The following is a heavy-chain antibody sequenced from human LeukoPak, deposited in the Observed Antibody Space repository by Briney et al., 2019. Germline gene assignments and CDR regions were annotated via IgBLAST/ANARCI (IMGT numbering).Heavy chain of an antibody. V-gene: IGHV3-30-3*01. CDR1: GFTFSSYA. CDR2: ISYDGSNK. CDR3: ARPDYYGSGSYYAY. D-gene: IGHD3-10*01. J-gene: IGHJ4*02. Sequence: GGSLRLSCAASGFTFSSYAMHWVRQAPGKGLEWVAVISYDGSNKYYADSVKGRFTISRDNSKNTLYLPMNSLRAEDTAVYYCARPDYYGSGSYYAYWGQGTLVTVSS.